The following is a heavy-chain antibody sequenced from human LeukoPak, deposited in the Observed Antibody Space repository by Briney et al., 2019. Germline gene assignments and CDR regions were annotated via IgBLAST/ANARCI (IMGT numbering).Heavy chain of an antibody. Sequence: SETLSLTCTVSGGSISSYSWSWIRQPPGKGLEWIGYIYYSGSTNYNPSLKSRVTISVDTSKNQFSLKLSSVTAADTAVYYCARGLLTTYVWGSYRYPYFDYWGQGTLVTVSS. D-gene: IGHD3-16*02. CDR1: GGSISSYS. J-gene: IGHJ4*02. CDR3: ARGLLTTYVWGSYRYPYFDY. V-gene: IGHV4-59*12. CDR2: IYYSGST.